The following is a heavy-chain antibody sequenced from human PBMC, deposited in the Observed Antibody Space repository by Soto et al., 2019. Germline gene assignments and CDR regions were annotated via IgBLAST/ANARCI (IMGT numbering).Heavy chain of an antibody. J-gene: IGHJ5*02. CDR2: ISYDGSNK. Sequence: QVQLVESGGGVVQLGRSLRLSCAASGFTFSSYGMHWVRQAPGKGLEWVAVISYDGSNKYYADSVKGRFTISRDNSKNTLYLQMNSLRAEDTAVYYCAKDRPRDFWSGYYTPPNWFDPWGQGTLVTVSS. CDR1: GFTFSSYG. V-gene: IGHV3-30*18. D-gene: IGHD3-3*01. CDR3: AKDRPRDFWSGYYTPPNWFDP.